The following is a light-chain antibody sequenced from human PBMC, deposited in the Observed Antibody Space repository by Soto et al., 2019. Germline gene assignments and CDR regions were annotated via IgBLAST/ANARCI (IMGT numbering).Light chain of an antibody. J-gene: IGLJ2*01. CDR1: SSDVGDYNY. CDR3: SSYARSNNGVV. Sequence: QSALTQPPSASGSPGQSVTISCTGTSSDVGDYNYVSWYQQHPGKAPKLVIYEVAKRPSGVPDRFSGSKSGNTAALVVSGLQTEDEADYFCSSYARSNNGVVFGGGTKVTVL. V-gene: IGLV2-8*01. CDR2: EVA.